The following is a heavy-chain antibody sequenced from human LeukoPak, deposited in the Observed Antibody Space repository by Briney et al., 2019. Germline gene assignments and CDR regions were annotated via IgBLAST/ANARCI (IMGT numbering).Heavy chain of an antibody. J-gene: IGHJ4*02. D-gene: IGHD3-10*01. CDR2: TSDRGDYT. CDR1: GFTFTSYS. V-gene: IGHV3-23*01. Sequence: GGSLRLSCAASGFTFTSYSMSWVRQAPGKGLEWVSGTSDRGDYTYYADSVKGRFTISRDNSKNTLYLQMNSLRAEDTAVYYCAKGAGYGSGSYPYYFDYWGQGTLVTVSS. CDR3: AKGAGYGSGSYPYYFDY.